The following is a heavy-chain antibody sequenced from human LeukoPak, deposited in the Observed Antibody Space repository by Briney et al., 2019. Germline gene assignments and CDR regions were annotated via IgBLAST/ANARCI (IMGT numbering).Heavy chain of an antibody. D-gene: IGHD2-15*01. Sequence: KSSETLSLTCAVSGGSISSSNWWSWVRQPPGKGLEWIGEIYHSGSTNYNPSLKSRVTISVDTSKNQFSLKLSSVTAADTAVYYCARGPGGYCSGGSCYGNAFDIWGQGTMVTVSS. CDR2: IYHSGST. J-gene: IGHJ3*02. V-gene: IGHV4-4*02. CDR1: GGSISSSNW. CDR3: ARGPGGYCSGGSCYGNAFDI.